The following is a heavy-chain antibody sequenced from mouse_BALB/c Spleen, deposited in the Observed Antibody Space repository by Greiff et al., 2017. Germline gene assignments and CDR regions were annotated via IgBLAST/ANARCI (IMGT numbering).Heavy chain of an antibody. J-gene: IGHJ4*01. V-gene: IGHV3-2*02. CDR2: ISYSGST. CDR3: AREGLLRLYYAMDY. D-gene: IGHD2-3*01. Sequence: VQLQQSGPGLVKPSQSLSLTCTVTGYSITSDYAWNWIRQFPGNKLEWMGYISYSGSTSYNPSLKSRISITRDTSKNQFFLQLNSVTTEDTATYYCAREGLLRLYYAMDYWGQGTSVTVSS. CDR1: GYSITSDYA.